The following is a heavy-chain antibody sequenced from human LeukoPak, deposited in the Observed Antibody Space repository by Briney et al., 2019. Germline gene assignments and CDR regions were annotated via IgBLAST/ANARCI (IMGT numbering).Heavy chain of an antibody. J-gene: IGHJ4*02. D-gene: IGHD4-17*01. Sequence: PSETLSLTCTVSGGSITSYYWSWIRQPAGKGLEWIGRIYTSGSTNYNPSLRSRVTMSVDTSKNQFSLKLSSVTVADTAVYYCARDRGAVYSGDYGIDYWGQGTLVTVSS. CDR2: IYTSGST. CDR1: GGSITSYY. CDR3: ARDRGAVYSGDYGIDY. V-gene: IGHV4-4*07.